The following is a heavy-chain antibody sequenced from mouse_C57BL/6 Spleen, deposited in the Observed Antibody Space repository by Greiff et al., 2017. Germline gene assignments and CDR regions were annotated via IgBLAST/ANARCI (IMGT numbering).Heavy chain of an antibody. CDR2: IYPGDGDT. CDR3: ARDTTVVAHFDY. Sequence: QVQLQQSGAELVKPGASVKISCKASGYAFSSYWMNWVKQRPGKGLEWIGQIYPGDGDTNYNGKFKGKATLTADKSSSTAYMQLSSLTSEDSAVYFCARDTTVVAHFDYWGQGTTRTVSS. CDR1: GYAFSSYW. D-gene: IGHD1-1*01. J-gene: IGHJ2*01. V-gene: IGHV1-80*01.